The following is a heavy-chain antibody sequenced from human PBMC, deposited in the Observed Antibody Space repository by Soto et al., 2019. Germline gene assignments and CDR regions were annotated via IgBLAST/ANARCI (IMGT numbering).Heavy chain of an antibody. CDR1: GFNFNSYT. CDR2: ISSSGYV. D-gene: IGHD2-15*01. CDR3: ARDCSGGSCYPGMDV. Sequence: GGSLRLSCAASGFNFNSYTINWVRQAPGKRLEWLSSISSSGYVFSTDSVRGRFTISRDNAKNSVYLQINSLRAEDTAVYFCARDCSGGSCYPGMDVRGQGTTVTVSS. J-gene: IGHJ6*02. V-gene: IGHV3-21*01.